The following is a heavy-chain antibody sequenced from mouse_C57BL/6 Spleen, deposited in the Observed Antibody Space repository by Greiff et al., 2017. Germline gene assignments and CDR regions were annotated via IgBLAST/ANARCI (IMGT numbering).Heavy chain of an antibody. V-gene: IGHV1-47*01. CDR3: ARYDGSYEYFDV. Sequence: VKLMESGAELVKPGASVKMSCKASGYTFTTYPIEWMKQNHGQSLEWIGNFHPYNDDTKYNEKFKGKATLTVEKSSSTVYLELSRLTSDDSAVYYCARYDGSYEYFDVWGTGTTVTVSS. D-gene: IGHD1-1*02. CDR2: FHPYNDDT. CDR1: GYTFTTYP. J-gene: IGHJ1*03.